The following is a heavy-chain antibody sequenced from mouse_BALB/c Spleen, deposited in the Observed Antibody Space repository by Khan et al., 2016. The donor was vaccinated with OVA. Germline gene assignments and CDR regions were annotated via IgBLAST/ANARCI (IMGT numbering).Heavy chain of an antibody. D-gene: IGHD2-12*01. CDR3: ARGAI. V-gene: IGHV5-6-3*01. CDR2: IDTNGGST. CDR1: GFTISSYG. J-gene: IGHJ2*01. Sequence: EVLLVESGAGIVQPGGSLKRSCAASGFTISSYGMSSVHQTPDKRLELVATIDTNGGSTDYPDNLKRRFTISGDNAKNAPYMQMSSLKSEDTAMFVCARGAIWGQGTTLTGSS.